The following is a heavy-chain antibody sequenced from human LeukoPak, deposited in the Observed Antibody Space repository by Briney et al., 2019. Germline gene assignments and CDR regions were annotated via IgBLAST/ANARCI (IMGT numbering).Heavy chain of an antibody. V-gene: IGHV3-30*02. Sequence: GGSLRLSCAASGFTFSSYGMHWVRQAPGKGLEWVAFIRYDGSNKYYADSVKGRFTISRDNSKNTLYLQMNSLKTEDTAVYYCTTDLRFLEWLPFHWGQGTLVTVSS. CDR2: IRYDGSNK. CDR1: GFTFSSYG. D-gene: IGHD3-3*01. J-gene: IGHJ4*02. CDR3: TTDLRFLEWLPFH.